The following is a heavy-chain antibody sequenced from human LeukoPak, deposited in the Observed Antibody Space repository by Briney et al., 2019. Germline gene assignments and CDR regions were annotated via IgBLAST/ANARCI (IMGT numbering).Heavy chain of an antibody. V-gene: IGHV4-59*02. D-gene: IGHD3-3*01. CDR1: GGSVSIYY. CDR3: ARSQLRLRLDP. Sequence: TATLSLTCAVSGGSVSIYYWTWIRQPPGKGLEWIGSIYNTGSTNYSPSLKSRVTISIDTSKNQFSLKLSSVTAADTAVYYCARSQLRLRLDPWGQGTLVTLPS. CDR2: IYNTGST. J-gene: IGHJ5*02.